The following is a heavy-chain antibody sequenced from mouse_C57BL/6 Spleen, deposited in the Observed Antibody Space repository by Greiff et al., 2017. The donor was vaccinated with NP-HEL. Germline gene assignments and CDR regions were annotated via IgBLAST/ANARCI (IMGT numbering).Heavy chain of an antibody. J-gene: IGHJ4*01. CDR3: ERSAALTTVYAMDY. V-gene: IGHV1-81*01. Sequence: QVQLQQSGAELARPGASVKLSCKASGYTFTSYGIRWVKQRPGQGLEWIGEIYPRSGNTYYNEKFKGKSTLTADKSSSTAYMELLSLTSQDSAVYFGERSAALTTVYAMDYWGQGTSVTVSS. CDR1: GYTFTSYG. D-gene: IGHD1-1*01. CDR2: IYPRSGNT.